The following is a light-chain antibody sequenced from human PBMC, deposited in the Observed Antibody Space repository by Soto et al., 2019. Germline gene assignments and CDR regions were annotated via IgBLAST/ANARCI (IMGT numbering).Light chain of an antibody. J-gene: IGKJ5*01. V-gene: IGKV3-15*01. Sequence: EIVMMQSPATLTVSPGERATLSCRASQTVTSNLAWYQQKPGQAPRLLIYGASTRATGISARFSGSGSGTDFTLTISSLHSEDFAVYYCQQYNNWPPTFGQGTRLEIK. CDR2: GAS. CDR3: QQYNNWPPT. CDR1: QTVTSN.